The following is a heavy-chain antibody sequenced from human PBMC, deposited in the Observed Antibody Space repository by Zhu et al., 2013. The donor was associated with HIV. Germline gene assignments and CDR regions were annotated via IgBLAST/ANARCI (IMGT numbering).Heavy chain of an antibody. Sequence: QVQLVQSGAEVKKPGASVKVSCTSSGYTFTRHYMHWVRQVPGQGLEWMGWMNPNSGNTGYARKFQGRVTMTRNTSISMAYMELSGLRSEDTAVYYCVKPRFTKGDSSWPLEYWGQGTLVTVSS. J-gene: IGHJ4*02. CDR3: VKPRFTKGDSSWPLEY. D-gene: IGHD6-13*01. CDR1: GYTFTRHY. V-gene: IGHV1-8*01. CDR2: MNPNSGNT.